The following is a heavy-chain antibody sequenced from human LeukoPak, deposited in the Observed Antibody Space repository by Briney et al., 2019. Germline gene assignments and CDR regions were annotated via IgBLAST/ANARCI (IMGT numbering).Heavy chain of an antibody. V-gene: IGHV1-69*04. Sequence: PRASVKVSCKASGGTFSSYAISWVRQAPGQGLEWMGRIIPILGIANYAQKFQGRVTITADKSTSTAYMELSSLRSEDTAVYYCARVRDIAVAGTYYYYGMDVWGQGTTVTVPS. J-gene: IGHJ6*02. D-gene: IGHD6-19*01. CDR3: ARVRDIAVAGTYYYYGMDV. CDR1: GGTFSSYA. CDR2: IIPILGIA.